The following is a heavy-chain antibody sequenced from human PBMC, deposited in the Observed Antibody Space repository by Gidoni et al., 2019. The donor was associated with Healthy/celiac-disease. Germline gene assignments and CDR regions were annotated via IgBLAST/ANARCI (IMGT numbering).Heavy chain of an antibody. CDR3: ARGRRDGYTFDY. D-gene: IGHD2-2*02. Sequence: EVQLVESGGGLVKPGGSLRLSCAASGFTFSSYSMNWVRQAPGKGLAWVSSISSSSSYIYYADSVKGRFTISRDNAKNSLYLQMNSLRAEDTAVYYCARGRRDGYTFDYWGQGTLVTVSS. V-gene: IGHV3-21*01. CDR2: ISSSSSYI. J-gene: IGHJ4*02. CDR1: GFTFSSYS.